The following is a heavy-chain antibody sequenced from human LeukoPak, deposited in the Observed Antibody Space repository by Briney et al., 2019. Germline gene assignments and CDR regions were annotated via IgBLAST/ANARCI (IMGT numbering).Heavy chain of an antibody. Sequence: GRSLRLSCAASGFTFSSYGMHWVRQAPGKGLEWVAVISYDGSNKYYADSVKGRFTISRDNSKNTLYLQMNSLRAEDTAVYYCAKVTMVRGVTQSGDYWGQGTLVTVSS. CDR2: ISYDGSNK. D-gene: IGHD3-10*01. CDR3: AKVTMVRGVTQSGDY. J-gene: IGHJ4*02. V-gene: IGHV3-30*18. CDR1: GFTFSSYG.